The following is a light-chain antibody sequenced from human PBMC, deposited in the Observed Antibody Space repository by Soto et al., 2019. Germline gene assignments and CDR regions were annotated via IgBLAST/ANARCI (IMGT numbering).Light chain of an antibody. CDR3: SSFAGSNNFPYV. J-gene: IGLJ1*01. V-gene: IGLV2-8*01. CDR1: SSDVGAYDY. CDR2: EIN. Sequence: QSVLTQPPSASGSPGQSVTISCTGTSSDVGAYDYVSWYQQHPGKAPKLMIYEINKRPSGVLDRFSGSKSGNTASLTVSGLQAEDEADYYCSSFAGSNNFPYVFGTGTKV.